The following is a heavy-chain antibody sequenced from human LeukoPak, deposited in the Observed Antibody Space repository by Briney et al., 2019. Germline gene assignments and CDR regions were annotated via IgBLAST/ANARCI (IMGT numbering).Heavy chain of an antibody. V-gene: IGHV3-23*01. J-gene: IGHJ4*02. Sequence: GGSLRLSCAGSGLTFSSHGMSWVRQAPGKGLEWVSLISGSGGGTYYADSVKGRFTISRDNSKNTLFLQMNSLRTEDTAVYYCAKSRSGYDSVGDYWGQGTLVTLSS. CDR1: GLTFSSHG. D-gene: IGHD5-12*01. CDR3: AKSRSGYDSVGDY. CDR2: ISGSGGGT.